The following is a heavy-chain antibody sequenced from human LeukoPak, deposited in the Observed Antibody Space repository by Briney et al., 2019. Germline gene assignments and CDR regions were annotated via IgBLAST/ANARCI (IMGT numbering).Heavy chain of an antibody. D-gene: IGHD3-22*01. CDR1: GFTFDDYA. Sequence: PGGSLRLSCAASGFTFDDYAMHWVRQAPGEGLEWVSGISWNTINMGYADSVKGRFTISRDNAKNSLSLQMNSLRAEDTALYYCAKSYDTSGYYGDYFDYWGQGTLVTVSS. CDR3: AKSYDTSGYYGDYFDY. J-gene: IGHJ4*02. CDR2: ISWNTINM. V-gene: IGHV3-9*01.